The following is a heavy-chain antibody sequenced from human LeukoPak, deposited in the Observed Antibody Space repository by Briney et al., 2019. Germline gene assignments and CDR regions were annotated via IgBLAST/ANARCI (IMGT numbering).Heavy chain of an antibody. CDR3: AKGVSSSWSNDAFDI. Sequence: GRSLRLSCVASGFTFSRHDMNWVRQAPGKGLEWVAVISYDGSNKYYADSVKGRFTISRDNSKNTLYLQMNSLRTEETAVYYCAKGVSSSWSNDAFDIWGQGTMVTVSS. D-gene: IGHD6-13*01. V-gene: IGHV3-30*18. CDR2: ISYDGSNK. J-gene: IGHJ3*02. CDR1: GFTFSRHD.